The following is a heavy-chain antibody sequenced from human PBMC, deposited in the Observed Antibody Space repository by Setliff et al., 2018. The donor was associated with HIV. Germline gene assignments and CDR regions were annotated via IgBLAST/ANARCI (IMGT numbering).Heavy chain of an antibody. CDR3: ARANFWSGYYKSRGVNWFDP. Sequence: LSLTCAVYGGSFSGYYWSWIRQPPGKGLEWIGEINHSGSTNYNPSLKSRVTISVDTSKNQFSLKLSSVTAADTAVYYCARANFWSGYYKSRGVNWFDPWGQGTLVTVSS. CDR1: GGSFSGYY. CDR2: INHSGST. J-gene: IGHJ5*02. V-gene: IGHV4-34*01. D-gene: IGHD3-3*01.